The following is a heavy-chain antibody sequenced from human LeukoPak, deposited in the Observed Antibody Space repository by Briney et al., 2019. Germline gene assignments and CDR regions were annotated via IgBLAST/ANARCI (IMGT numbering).Heavy chain of an antibody. J-gene: IGHJ4*02. D-gene: IGHD6-19*01. CDR2: IYHSGST. CDR1: GGSISSSNW. Sequence: PSETLSLTCAVSGGSISSSNWWSWVRQPPGKGPEWIGEIYHSGSTNYNPSLKSRVTISVDKSKNQFSLKLSSVTAADTAVYYCARVGNIAVAGTGVVDWGQGTLVTVSS. V-gene: IGHV4-4*02. CDR3: ARVGNIAVAGTGVVD.